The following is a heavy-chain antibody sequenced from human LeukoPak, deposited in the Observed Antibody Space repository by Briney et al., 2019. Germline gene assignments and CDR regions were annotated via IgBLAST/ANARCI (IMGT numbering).Heavy chain of an antibody. V-gene: IGHV3-48*01. Sequence: GGSLRLSCAASKFTFSSYSMNWVRQAPGKGLEWISYISSSSTTIYYADSVKGRFTISRDNSKNTLSLQMNSLRAEDTAVYYCAKDFRAYCGGDCLFDSWGQGTLVTVSS. CDR3: AKDFRAYCGGDCLFDS. J-gene: IGHJ4*02. CDR1: KFTFSSYS. CDR2: ISSSSTTI. D-gene: IGHD2-21*02.